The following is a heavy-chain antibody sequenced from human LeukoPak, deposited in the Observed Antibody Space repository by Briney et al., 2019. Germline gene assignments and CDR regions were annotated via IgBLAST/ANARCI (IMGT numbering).Heavy chain of an antibody. Sequence: PGGSLRLSCAASGFTFSSYAMHWVRQAPGKGLEWVAVISYDGSNKYYADSVKGRFTISRDNSKNTLYLQMNSLRAEDTAVYYCASYSSGWQNDYWGQGTLVTVSS. CDR2: ISYDGSNK. V-gene: IGHV3-30-3*01. CDR3: ASYSSGWQNDY. CDR1: GFTFSSYA. D-gene: IGHD6-19*01. J-gene: IGHJ4*02.